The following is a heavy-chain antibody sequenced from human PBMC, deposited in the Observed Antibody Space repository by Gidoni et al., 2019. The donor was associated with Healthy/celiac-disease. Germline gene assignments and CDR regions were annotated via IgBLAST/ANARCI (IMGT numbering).Heavy chain of an antibody. CDR3: AREVVVDGRYFGYFDY. D-gene: IGHD1-26*01. Sequence: QVQLVQSGAEVKKTGSSVKVSCKATGGTFSSDAISWVRQAPGQGLEWMGGIIPIFGTGNYAQKFQGRVTSTADESTRTAYMELSSLRSEDTAVYYCAREVVVDGRYFGYFDYWCQGTLVTVSS. J-gene: IGHJ4*02. V-gene: IGHV1-69*01. CDR1: GGTFSSDA. CDR2: IIPIFGTG.